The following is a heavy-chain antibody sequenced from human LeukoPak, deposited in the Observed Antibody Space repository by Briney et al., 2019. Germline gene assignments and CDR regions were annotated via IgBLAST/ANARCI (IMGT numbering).Heavy chain of an antibody. D-gene: IGHD3-9*01. CDR2: INTNTGNP. J-gene: IGHJ4*02. Sequence: ASVKVSCKASGYTYTSYAMNWVRQAPGQGLEWMGWINTNTGNPTYAQGFTGRFVFSLDTSVSTAYLQISSLKAEDTAVYYCARVGYFDWLLSPYFDYWGQGTLVTVSS. V-gene: IGHV7-4-1*02. CDR1: GYTYTSYA. CDR3: ARVGYFDWLLSPYFDY.